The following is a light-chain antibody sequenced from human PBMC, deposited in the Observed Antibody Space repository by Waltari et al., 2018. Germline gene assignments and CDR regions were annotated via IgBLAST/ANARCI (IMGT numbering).Light chain of an antibody. CDR3: QAWDSSTAVV. Sequence: SYELTQPPSVPVSPGQTASITCSGAKLGDKYACWYQQKPGQSPVLVIYQDSKRPPGIPERFSGSNTGNTATLTISGTQAMDEADYYCQAWDSSTAVVFGGGTKLTVL. J-gene: IGLJ2*01. V-gene: IGLV3-1*01. CDR2: QDS. CDR1: KLGDKY.